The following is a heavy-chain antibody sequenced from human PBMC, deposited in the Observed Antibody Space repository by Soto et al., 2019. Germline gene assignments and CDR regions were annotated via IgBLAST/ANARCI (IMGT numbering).Heavy chain of an antibody. J-gene: IGHJ3*02. CDR1: GDCITSFF. CDR2: VHYSGST. D-gene: IGHD2-2*01. V-gene: IGHV4-59*01. CDR3: ARVNQLAPKRNAFDI. Sequence: SVTMSLPCTVSGDCITSFFWSWVRQPPGKGLEWIGYVHYSGSTNYNPSLKSRLTMSVDTSKNHFSLRLDSVTAADTAVYYCARVNQLAPKRNAFDIWGQGIMVTVSS.